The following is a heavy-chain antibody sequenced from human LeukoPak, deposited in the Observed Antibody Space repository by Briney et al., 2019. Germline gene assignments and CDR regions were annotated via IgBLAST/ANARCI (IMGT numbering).Heavy chain of an antibody. J-gene: IGHJ4*02. CDR1: GGSISSSSYY. CDR3: ARHTYYDFWSSYPPHYFDY. D-gene: IGHD3-3*01. V-gene: IGHV4-39*01. CDR2: IYYSGST. Sequence: SETLSLTCTVSGGSISSSSYYWGWIRQPPGKGLEWIGSIYYSGSTYYNPSLKSRVTISVDTSKNQFSLKLSSVTAADTAVYYCARHTYYDFWSSYPPHYFDYWGQGTLVTVSS.